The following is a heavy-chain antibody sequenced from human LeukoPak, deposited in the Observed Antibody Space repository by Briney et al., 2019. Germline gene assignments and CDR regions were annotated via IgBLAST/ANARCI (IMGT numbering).Heavy chain of an antibody. CDR1: GGSISSYY. CDR2: IYYSGST. J-gene: IGHJ6*02. CDR3: ANLRSEYGMDV. V-gene: IGHV4-59*08. Sequence: SETLSLTCTVSGGSISSYYWSWIRQPPGKGLEWIGYIYYSGSTNYNPSLKSRVIISVDTSKNQFSLKLSSVTAADTAVYYCANLRSEYGMDVWGQGTTVTVSS. D-gene: IGHD4-17*01.